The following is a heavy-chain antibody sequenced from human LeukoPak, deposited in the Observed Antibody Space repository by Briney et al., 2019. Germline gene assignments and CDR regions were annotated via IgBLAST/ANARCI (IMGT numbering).Heavy chain of an antibody. Sequence: SETLSLTCTVSGGSISSSTYYWGWIRQSPGKGLEWIGRIYYSGSTYYNPSLQSRVTMSVDTSKNQFSLKLTSVTAADTAVYYCARSWFSTGPADYWGQGTLVTVSS. CDR1: GGSISSSTYY. V-gene: IGHV4-39*01. J-gene: IGHJ4*02. CDR2: IYYSGST. CDR3: ARSWFSTGPADY. D-gene: IGHD6-13*01.